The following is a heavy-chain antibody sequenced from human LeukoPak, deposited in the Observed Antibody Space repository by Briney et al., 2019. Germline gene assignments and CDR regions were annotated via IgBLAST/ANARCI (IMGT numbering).Heavy chain of an antibody. D-gene: IGHD6-19*01. CDR1: GDSVSSNSAA. CDR3: ARSAYSSGWYDDY. J-gene: IGHJ4*02. Sequence: SQTLSLTCAISGDSVSSNSAAWNWIRQSPSRGLEWLGRTYYRSKWYNDYAVSVKSRITINPDTSKNQFSLQLNSVTPQDTAVYYGARSAYSSGWYDDYWGQGTLVTVSS. V-gene: IGHV6-1*01. CDR2: TYYRSKWYN.